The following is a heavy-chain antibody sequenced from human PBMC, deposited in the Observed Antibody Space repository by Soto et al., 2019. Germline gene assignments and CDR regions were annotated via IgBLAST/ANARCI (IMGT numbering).Heavy chain of an antibody. V-gene: IGHV1-46*01. Sequence: QVQLVQSGAEVRKPGASVKLSCQASGYTFTHYYIHWVRQAPGQGLEWLGIINPDTGTTSYAQTFQGRVTLTTDTSATTVYLELSGLAAEDTAVYYCASCPTYGGDSYFAYWGQGTLVTVSS. CDR2: INPDTGTT. CDR1: GYTFTHYY. D-gene: IGHD2-21*01. CDR3: ASCPTYGGDSYFAY. J-gene: IGHJ4*02.